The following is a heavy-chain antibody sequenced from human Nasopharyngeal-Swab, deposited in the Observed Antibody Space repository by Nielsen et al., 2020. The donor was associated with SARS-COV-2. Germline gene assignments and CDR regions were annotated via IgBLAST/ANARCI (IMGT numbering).Heavy chain of an antibody. Sequence: ASVKVSCKTSGYTLINNDIHWVRQATGQGLEWMGWTNPNSETTGSAQKFQGRVTMTWDTSIRTVYMELSSLRSEDTAVYYCASGTYYTGMDVWGQGTTVTVSS. J-gene: IGHJ6*02. V-gene: IGHV1-8*01. CDR1: GYTLINND. CDR3: ASGTYYTGMDV. D-gene: IGHD3-3*01. CDR2: TNPNSETT.